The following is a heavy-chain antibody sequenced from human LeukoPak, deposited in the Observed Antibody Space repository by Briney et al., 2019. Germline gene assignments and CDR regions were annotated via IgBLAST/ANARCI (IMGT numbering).Heavy chain of an antibody. CDR1: GFTFSTYT. CDR3: AKDGYSSSWYYFDY. D-gene: IGHD6-13*01. CDR2: ISGSSDYI. V-gene: IGHV3-21*04. Sequence: PGGSLRLSCAASGFTFSTYTMNWVRQAPGKGLEWVSSISGSSDYIFYADSVKGRFTISRDNSKNTLYLQMNSLRAEDTAVYYCAKDGYSSSWYYFDYWGQGTLVTVSS. J-gene: IGHJ4*02.